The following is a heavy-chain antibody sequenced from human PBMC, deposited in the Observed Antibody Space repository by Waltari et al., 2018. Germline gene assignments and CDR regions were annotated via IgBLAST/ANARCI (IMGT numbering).Heavy chain of an antibody. CDR3: SKRLDI. Sequence: EVQLVESGGGLVQPGGSLRLSCEASGFTFSTDWMDWVRQAPGKGLQWVANINQDGGEKYYLDSVKGRFTISRDNAEKSVYLEMNSLRAEDTAIYYCSKRLDIWGRGTMVAVSS. V-gene: IGHV3-7*01. J-gene: IGHJ3*02. CDR1: GFTFSTDW. CDR2: INQDGGEK.